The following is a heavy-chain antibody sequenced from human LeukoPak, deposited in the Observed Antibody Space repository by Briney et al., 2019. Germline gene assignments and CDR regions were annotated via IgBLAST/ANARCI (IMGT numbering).Heavy chain of an antibody. CDR2: ISSSSSTI. J-gene: IGHJ3*02. D-gene: IGHD3-10*01. V-gene: IGHV3-48*04. CDR1: GFTFSSYS. Sequence: PGGSLRLSCAASGFTFSSYSMNWVRQAPGKGLEWVSYISSSSSTIYYADSVKGRFTISRDNAKNSLYLQMNSLRAEDTAVYYCARGGTMVRGVRDAFDIWGQGTMVTVSS. CDR3: ARGGTMVRGVRDAFDI.